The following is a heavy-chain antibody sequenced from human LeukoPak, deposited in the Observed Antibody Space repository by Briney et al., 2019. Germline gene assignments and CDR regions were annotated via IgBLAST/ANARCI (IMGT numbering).Heavy chain of an antibody. J-gene: IGHJ4*02. CDR3: ARAEAVAGPYFDY. CDR2: TYYRSKWYN. CDR1: GDSVSSNSAA. Sequence: SQTLSLTCAISGDSVSSNSAAWSWIRQSPSRGLEWLGRTYYRSKWYNDYAVSVKSRITINPDTSKNQFSLQLNSVTPEDTAVYYCARAEAVAGPYFDYWGQGTLVTVSS. V-gene: IGHV6-1*01. D-gene: IGHD6-19*01.